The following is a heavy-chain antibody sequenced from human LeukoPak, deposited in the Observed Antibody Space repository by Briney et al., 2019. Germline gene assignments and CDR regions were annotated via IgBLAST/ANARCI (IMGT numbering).Heavy chain of an antibody. V-gene: IGHV6-1*01. D-gene: IGHD6-19*01. CDR1: GDSVSSNSAA. CDR3: ARAAIAVAGTADAFDI. Sequence: SQTLSLTCAISGDSVSSNSAAWNWLRYSPSRGLEWLGRTYYRSKWYNDYAVSVKSRITINPDTSKNQFSLQLNSVTPEDTAVYYCARAAIAVAGTADAFDIWGQGTMVTVSS. J-gene: IGHJ3*02. CDR2: TYYRSKWYN.